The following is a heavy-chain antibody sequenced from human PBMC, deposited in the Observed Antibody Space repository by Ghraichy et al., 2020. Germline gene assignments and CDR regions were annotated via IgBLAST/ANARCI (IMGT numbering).Heavy chain of an antibody. V-gene: IGHV1-3*01. CDR1: GYTFKSYN. CDR3: ARDLPPPGWYTMGPGDY. D-gene: IGHD6-19*01. Sequence: ASVKVSCKASGYTFKSYNMHWVRQAPGQRLEWIGWLHAGNGNTKYSQKLQGRVTITRDTSATTVYMELSRVRSEDTAVYYCARDLPPPGWYTMGPGDYWGQGTLVTVSS. CDR2: LHAGNGNT. J-gene: IGHJ4*02.